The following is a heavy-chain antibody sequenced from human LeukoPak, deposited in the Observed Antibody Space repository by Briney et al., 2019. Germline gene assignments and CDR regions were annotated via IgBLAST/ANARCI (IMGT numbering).Heavy chain of an antibody. Sequence: GESLKISCKGSGYSFTSCWIGWVRQMPGKGLEWMGIFFPGDSDTTFSPSFEGQVTISADKSINTAYLQWSSLKASDTAIYYCATSESQTRFDYWGQGTLVTVSS. CDR3: ATSESQTRFDY. V-gene: IGHV5-51*01. CDR1: GYSFTSCW. CDR2: FFPGDSDT. J-gene: IGHJ4*02. D-gene: IGHD1/OR15-1a*01.